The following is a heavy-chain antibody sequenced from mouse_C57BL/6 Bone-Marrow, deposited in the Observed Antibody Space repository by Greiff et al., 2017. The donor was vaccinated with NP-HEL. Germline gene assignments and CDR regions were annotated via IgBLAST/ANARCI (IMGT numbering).Heavy chain of an antibody. Sequence: DVQLVESGPGMVKPSQSLSLTCTVTGYSITSGYDWHWIRHFPGNKLEWMGYISYSGSTNYNPSLKSRISITHDTSKNHFFLKLNSVTTEDTATYYCARSGIPGYFDYWGQGTTLTVSS. CDR3: ARSGIPGYFDY. J-gene: IGHJ2*01. V-gene: IGHV3-1*01. CDR2: ISYSGST. D-gene: IGHD3-1*01. CDR1: GYSITSGYD.